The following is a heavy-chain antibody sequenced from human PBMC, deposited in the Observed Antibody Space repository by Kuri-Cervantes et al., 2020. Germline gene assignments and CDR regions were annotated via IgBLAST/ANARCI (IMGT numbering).Heavy chain of an antibody. CDR2: ISYDGSNK. CDR3: ARFGSGSYFEPLDY. Sequence: GESLKISCAASGFTFSSYAMHWVRQAPGKGLEWVAVISYDGSNKYYADSVKGRFTISRDNSMNSLYLQMNSLRDEDTAVYYCARFGSGSYFEPLDYWGQGTLVTVSS. J-gene: IGHJ4*02. V-gene: IGHV3-30-3*01. CDR1: GFTFSSYA. D-gene: IGHD3-10*01.